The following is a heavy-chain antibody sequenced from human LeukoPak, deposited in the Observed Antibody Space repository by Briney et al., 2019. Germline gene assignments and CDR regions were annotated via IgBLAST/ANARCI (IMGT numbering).Heavy chain of an antibody. Sequence: SETLSLTCTVSGGSITINGYYWTWIRRPPGKGLEWIGYIFHNGKAYYNPSLKSRATISVDTSKNQFSLSLGSVTAAYTAFYYCAKYSSGYYYGLNWGQGALVTVAS. CDR2: IFHNGKA. V-gene: IGHV4-31*03. CDR1: GGSITINGYY. J-gene: IGHJ4*02. D-gene: IGHD3-22*01. CDR3: AKYSSGYYYGLN.